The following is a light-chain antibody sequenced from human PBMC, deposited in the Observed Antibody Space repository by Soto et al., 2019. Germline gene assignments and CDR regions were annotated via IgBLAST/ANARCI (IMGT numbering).Light chain of an antibody. CDR3: QQYGSSPT. V-gene: IGKV3-20*01. CDR1: QSVSSSY. Sequence: EIVLTLSPGTLSLSPGERATLSCRASQSVSSSYLAWYQQKPGQAPRLLIYGASSRATGIPDRFSGSGSGTDFTHTISRLEPEDFAVYYCQQYGSSPTFGGGTKVGIK. J-gene: IGKJ4*01. CDR2: GAS.